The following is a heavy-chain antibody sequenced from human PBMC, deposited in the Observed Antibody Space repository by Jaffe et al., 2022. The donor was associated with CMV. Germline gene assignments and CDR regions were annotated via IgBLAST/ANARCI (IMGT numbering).Heavy chain of an antibody. D-gene: IGHD6-19*01. CDR3: ARGREGRDSSGWRTTRFDY. CDR1: GGSFSGYY. CDR2: INHSGST. J-gene: IGHJ4*02. Sequence: QVQLQQWGAGLLKPSETLSLTCAVYGGSFSGYYWSWIRQPPGKGLEWIGEINHSGSTNYNPSLKSRVTISVDTSKNQFSLKLSSVTAADTAVYYCARGREGRDSSGWRTTRFDYWGQGTLVTVSS. V-gene: IGHV4-34*01.